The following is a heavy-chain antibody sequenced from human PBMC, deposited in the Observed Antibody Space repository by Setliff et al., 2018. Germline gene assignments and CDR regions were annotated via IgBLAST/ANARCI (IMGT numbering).Heavy chain of an antibody. J-gene: IGHJ6*02. V-gene: IGHV3-21*01. Sequence: PGGSLRLSCAASGFTFSSYSMNWVRQAPGKGLEWVSSISSSSYIYHADSVKGRFTISRDNAKNSLYLQMNSLRAEDTAVYYCARDYLHPSFGYYYGMDVWGQGTTVTVSS. CDR2: ISSSSYI. D-gene: IGHD3-10*01. CDR3: ARDYLHPSFGYYYGMDV. CDR1: GFTFSSYS.